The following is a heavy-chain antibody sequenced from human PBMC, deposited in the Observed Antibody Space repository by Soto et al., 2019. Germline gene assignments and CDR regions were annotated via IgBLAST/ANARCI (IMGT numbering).Heavy chain of an antibody. V-gene: IGHV4-4*07. J-gene: IGHJ4*02. CDR2: DFSSVSA. CDR1: GVSVRSYT. CDR3: ARDGMTTGDT. D-gene: IGHD2-21*02. Sequence: QLQLQESGPGQVRHSETLSLTCIVSGVSVRSYTWSWVRQPANKGLEWIGRDFSSVSATYNPSLKSRVSISMDMPENRISLKLDSVTAADAGVYFCARDGMTTGDTWGPGTLVTVSS.